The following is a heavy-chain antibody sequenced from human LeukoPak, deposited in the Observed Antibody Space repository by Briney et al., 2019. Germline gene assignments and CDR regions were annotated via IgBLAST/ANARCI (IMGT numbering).Heavy chain of an antibody. J-gene: IGHJ6*03. CDR1: GGSVSDYY. V-gene: IGHV4-59*08. Sequence: SETLSLTCTISGGSVSDYYWSWIRQSPGKGLEWIGYIYHTGSTSYSPSLKSRVTISADTSKNQFSLKLSSVTAADTAVYYCARGPDGRGVMGYYYYYMDVWGKGTTVTISS. D-gene: IGHD3-10*01. CDR2: IYHTGST. CDR3: ARGPDGRGVMGYYYYYMDV.